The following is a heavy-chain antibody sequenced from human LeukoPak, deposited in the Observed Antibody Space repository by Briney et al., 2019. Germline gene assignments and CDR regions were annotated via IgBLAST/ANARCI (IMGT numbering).Heavy chain of an antibody. Sequence: GGSLRLSCAASGFTINAYWMHWVRQVPGKGLEWVSSIDSTSAHIFYADSVKGRFSISRDNAKNSLYLQMNSLRVEDTAVYYCTSRYCTTTHCYSFDNWGQGTLVTVSS. J-gene: IGHJ3*02. V-gene: IGHV3-21*01. CDR1: GFTINAYW. D-gene: IGHD2-2*01. CDR2: IDSTSAHI. CDR3: TSRYCTTTHCYSFDN.